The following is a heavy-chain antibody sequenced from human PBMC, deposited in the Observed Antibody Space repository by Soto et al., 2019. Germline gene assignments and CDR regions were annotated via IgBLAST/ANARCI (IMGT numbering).Heavy chain of an antibody. CDR3: ARDDYYDISGYYAPDLIDYYYYGMDV. CDR2: ISGSATST. Sequence: GGSLRLSCAASGFTFNKYAMTWVRQAPGKGLEWISGISGSATSTYYADSVKGRFTISRDNSKNTLYLQMNSLRAEDTAVYYCARDDYYDISGYYAPDLIDYYYYGMDVWGQGTTVTVSS. V-gene: IGHV3-23*01. CDR1: GFTFNKYA. J-gene: IGHJ6*02. D-gene: IGHD3-22*01.